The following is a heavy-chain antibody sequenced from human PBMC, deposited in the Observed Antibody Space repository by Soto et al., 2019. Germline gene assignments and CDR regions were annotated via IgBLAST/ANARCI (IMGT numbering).Heavy chain of an antibody. D-gene: IGHD3-22*01. J-gene: IGHJ4*02. CDR2: INNNSGRK. CDR1: GFSFSSYT. Sequence: VGSLRLSCAASGFSFSSYTMNWVRQAPGKGLEWVSSINNNSGRKYYADSVKGRFTISRDNSKNTLFLQMNSLKAEDTAVYFCAKDGDYEYFDYWGQGTQVTVSS. V-gene: IGHV3-23*01. CDR3: AKDGDYEYFDY.